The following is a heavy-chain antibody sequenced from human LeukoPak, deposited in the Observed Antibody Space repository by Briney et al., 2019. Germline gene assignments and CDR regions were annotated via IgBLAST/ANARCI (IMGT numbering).Heavy chain of an antibody. J-gene: IGHJ4*02. V-gene: IGHV5-51*01. CDR1: GYSFTSYW. CDR3: ARGGVDNRCFDY. CDR2: IYPGDSDT. D-gene: IGHD1-14*01. Sequence: GDSLKISCKASGYSFTSYWIGWVRQLPGKGLEWMGVIYPGDSDTKYSPSFQGQVIITADKTFTTAYLQWSRLEASDTAMYFCARGGVDNRCFDYWGQGFLVTVSS.